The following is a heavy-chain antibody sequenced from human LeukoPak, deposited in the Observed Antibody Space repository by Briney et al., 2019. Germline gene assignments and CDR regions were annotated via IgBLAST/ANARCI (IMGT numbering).Heavy chain of an antibody. CDR1: GFTFSSYA. Sequence: PGRSLRLSCAASGFTFSSYAVHWVRQAPGKGLEWVAVISYDGSNKYYADSVKGRFTISRDNSKNTLYLQMNSLRAEDTAVYYCARGDIVVVVAATLEPWGQGTLVTVSS. CDR3: ARGDIVVVVAATLEP. D-gene: IGHD2-15*01. J-gene: IGHJ5*02. CDR2: ISYDGSNK. V-gene: IGHV3-30*04.